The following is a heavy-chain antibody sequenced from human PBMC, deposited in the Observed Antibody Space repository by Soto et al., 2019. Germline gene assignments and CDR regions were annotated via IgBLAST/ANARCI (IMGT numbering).Heavy chain of an antibody. Sequence: EVQLVESGGGLVQPGGSLRLSCAASGFTFSSYSMNWVRQAPGKGLEWVSYISSSSSTIYYADSVKGRFTISRDNAKNSLYLQMNSLRDEDTDVYYCAREASSSLFYYYYGMDVWGQGTTVTVSS. J-gene: IGHJ6*02. CDR1: GFTFSSYS. D-gene: IGHD6-13*01. CDR3: AREASSSLFYYYYGMDV. V-gene: IGHV3-48*02. CDR2: ISSSSSTI.